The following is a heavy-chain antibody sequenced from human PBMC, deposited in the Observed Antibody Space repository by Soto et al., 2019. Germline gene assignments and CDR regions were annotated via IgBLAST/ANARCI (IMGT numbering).Heavy chain of an antibody. CDR1: GGSITSSLYY. Sequence: LQLQQSGPGLVKPSETLSLTCTVSGGSITSSLYYWGWIRQPPGKGLEWIGSIYYRGGTCYNPSLNSRVTISVDTSKNQCALRLSSVTSADTAVYYCARLVVVGSWSFDYWGQGTLVTVSS. V-gene: IGHV4-39*01. D-gene: IGHD6-13*01. CDR2: IYYRGGT. CDR3: ARLVVVGSWSFDY. J-gene: IGHJ4*02.